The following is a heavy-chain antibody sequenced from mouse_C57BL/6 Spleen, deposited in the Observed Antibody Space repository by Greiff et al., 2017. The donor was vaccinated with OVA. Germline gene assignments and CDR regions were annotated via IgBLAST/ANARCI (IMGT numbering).Heavy chain of an antibody. J-gene: IGHJ3*01. D-gene: IGHD3-3*01. Sequence: QVQLQQPGAELVKPGASVKLSCKASGYTFTSYWMHWVKQRPGQGLEWIGMIHPNSGSTNYNEKFKSKATLTVDKSSSTAYMQLSSLTSEDSAVYYCARSRDGTWGFAYWGQGTLVTVSA. V-gene: IGHV1-64*01. CDR3: ARSRDGTWGFAY. CDR1: GYTFTSYW. CDR2: IHPNSGST.